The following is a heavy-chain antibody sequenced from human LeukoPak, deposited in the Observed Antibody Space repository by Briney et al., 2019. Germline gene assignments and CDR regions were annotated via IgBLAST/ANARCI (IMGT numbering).Heavy chain of an antibody. J-gene: IGHJ4*02. Sequence: GSLRLSCAASGFTFSSYSMNWVRQAPGKGLEWVSSISSSSSYIYYADSVKGRFTISRDNAKNSLYLQMNSLRAEDTAVYYCARVGRGYSYGNPFDYWGQGTLVTVSS. D-gene: IGHD5-18*01. CDR1: GFTFSSYS. V-gene: IGHV3-21*01. CDR2: ISSSSSYI. CDR3: ARVGRGYSYGNPFDY.